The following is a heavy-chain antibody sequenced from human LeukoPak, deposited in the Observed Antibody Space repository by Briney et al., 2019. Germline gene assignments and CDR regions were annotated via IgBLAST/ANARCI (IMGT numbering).Heavy chain of an antibody. CDR3: AKRGVVIRGILVIGYHQEAYHYDF. CDR1: GISLSNYA. CDR2: ISERGGST. V-gene: IGHV3-23*01. J-gene: IGHJ4*02. D-gene: IGHD3-10*01. Sequence: GGSLRLSCVVSGISLSNYAMTWVRQAPGKGLEWVSYISERGGSTTYAGSVKGRFTISRDTSLNTLYLQMNNLRAEDTAVYFCAKRGVVIRGILVIGYHQEAYHYDFWGQGVLVTVSS.